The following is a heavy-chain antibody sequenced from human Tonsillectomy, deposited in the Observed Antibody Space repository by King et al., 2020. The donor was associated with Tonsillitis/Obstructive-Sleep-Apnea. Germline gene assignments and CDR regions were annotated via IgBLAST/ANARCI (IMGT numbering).Heavy chain of an antibody. D-gene: IGHD3-22*01. CDR1: GGSISSSSYY. Sequence: LQLQESGPGLVKPSETLSLTCTVSGGSISSSSYYWGWIRQPPGKGLEWIGSIYYSWSTYYNPSLKSRVTISVDTSKNQFSLKLCSVTADDTAVYYCARHPAALTMLVVVTGGYFDYWGQGCLVTVSS. V-gene: IGHV4-39*01. J-gene: IGHJ4*02. CDR3: ARHPAALTMLVVVTGGYFDY. CDR2: IYYSWST.